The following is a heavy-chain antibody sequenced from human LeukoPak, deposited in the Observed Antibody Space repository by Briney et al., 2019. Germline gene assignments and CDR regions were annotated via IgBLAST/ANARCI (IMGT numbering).Heavy chain of an antibody. D-gene: IGHD6-25*01. CDR3: ARDASSGLDY. J-gene: IGHJ4*02. V-gene: IGHV4-59*01. Sequence: PSETLSLTCTVSGGSISNYYWSWIRQSPGKGLEWIGYIYYSGRTDYNPSLKSRVTISVDTSKNQFSLKLSSVTAADTAVYYCARDASSGLDYWGQGTLVTVSS. CDR2: IYYSGRT. CDR1: GGSISNYY.